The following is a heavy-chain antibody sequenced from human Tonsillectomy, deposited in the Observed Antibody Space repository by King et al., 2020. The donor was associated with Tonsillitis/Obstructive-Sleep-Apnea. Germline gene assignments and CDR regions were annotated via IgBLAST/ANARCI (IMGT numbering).Heavy chain of an antibody. D-gene: IGHD2-15*01. CDR1: GGSFSGYY. Sequence: VQLQQWGAGLLKPSETLSLTCAVYGGSFSGYYWSWIRQPPGKGLEWIGEINHSGSTNYNPSLKSRGTISVDTSKNQFALKLSSVTAADTAVYYCARCSGGSCYPDYWGQGTLVTVSS. CDR3: ARCSGGSCYPDY. J-gene: IGHJ4*02. CDR2: INHSGST. V-gene: IGHV4-34*01.